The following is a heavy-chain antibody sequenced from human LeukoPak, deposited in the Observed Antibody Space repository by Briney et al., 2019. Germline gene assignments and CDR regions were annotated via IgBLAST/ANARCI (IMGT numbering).Heavy chain of an antibody. CDR1: GFTFSSYA. J-gene: IGHJ5*02. Sequence: GGSLRLSCAASGFTFSSYAMSWVRQAPGKGLEWVSAISGSGGSTYYADSVKGRFTISRDNSKNTLYLQMNSLRAEDTAVYYCAKDSEGGQLLYGNWFDPWGQGTLVTVSS. D-gene: IGHD2-2*02. CDR3: AKDSEGGQLLYGNWFDP. V-gene: IGHV3-23*01. CDR2: ISGSGGST.